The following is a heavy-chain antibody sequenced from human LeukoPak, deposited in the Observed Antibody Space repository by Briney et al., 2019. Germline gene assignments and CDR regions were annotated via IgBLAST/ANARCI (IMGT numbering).Heavy chain of an antibody. V-gene: IGHV1-69*04. CDR2: IIPILGIA. Sequence: SVKVSCKASGGTFSSYAISWVRQAPGQGLEWMGRIIPILGIANYAQKFQGRVTITADKSTSTAYMELSSLRSEDTAVYYCARDSDEYCSGGSCYTSLDYWGQGTLVTVSS. CDR3: ARDSDEYCSGGSCYTSLDY. J-gene: IGHJ4*02. D-gene: IGHD2-15*01. CDR1: GGTFSSYA.